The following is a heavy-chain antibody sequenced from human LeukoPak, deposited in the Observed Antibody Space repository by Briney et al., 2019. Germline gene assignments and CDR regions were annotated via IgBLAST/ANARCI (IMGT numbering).Heavy chain of an antibody. CDR1: GGSISSGGYY. CDR2: IEGGGHST. J-gene: IGHJ4*02. V-gene: IGHV3-23*01. D-gene: IGHD4-11*01. CDR3: AQDTYSSPYSFDS. Sequence: LSLTCTVSGGSISSGGYYWSWIRQHPGKGLEWISGIEGGGHSTHYADSVKGRFTISRDNPRSTLYLEMENLRVEDTAIYYCAQDTYSSPYSFDSWGQGTLVIVSS.